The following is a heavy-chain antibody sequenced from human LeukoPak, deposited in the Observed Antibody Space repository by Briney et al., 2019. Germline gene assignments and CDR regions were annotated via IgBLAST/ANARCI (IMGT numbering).Heavy chain of an antibody. D-gene: IGHD3-3*01. J-gene: IGHJ4*02. V-gene: IGHV3-48*01. CDR2: ITPSGNNK. CDR3: ARDPSTWNGYTDY. Sequence: GGSLRLSCAVSGFTFSRYSLHWVRQAPGKGLEWISYITPSGNNKYYSDSVKGRFTISRDNAKNSVYLQMDSLRAEDTAVYYCARDPSTWNGYTDYWGQGTLVTVSS. CDR1: GFTFSRYS.